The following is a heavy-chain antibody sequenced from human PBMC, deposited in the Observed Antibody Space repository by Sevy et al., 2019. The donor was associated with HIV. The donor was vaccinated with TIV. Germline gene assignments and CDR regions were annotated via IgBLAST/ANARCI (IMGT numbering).Heavy chain of an antibody. Sequence: ASVKVSCKTSGGIFRSNAISWVRQAPGQGLEWMGGIIAVLGTTNYAQKFQGRVTVTADESRGTAYMELSSLRSEDTAVYYCARDKYYYISGSFDYWGQGTPVTVSS. V-gene: IGHV1-69*13. CDR1: GGIFRSNA. CDR3: ARDKYYYISGSFDY. CDR2: IIAVLGTT. D-gene: IGHD3-10*01. J-gene: IGHJ4*02.